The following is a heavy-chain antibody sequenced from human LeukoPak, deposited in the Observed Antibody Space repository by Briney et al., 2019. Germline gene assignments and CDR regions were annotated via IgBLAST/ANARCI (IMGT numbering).Heavy chain of an antibody. CDR1: GGSISSYY. Sequence: SETLSLTCTVSGGSISSYYWSWIRQPPGKGLEWIRCIYYSGSTNYNPSLKSRVTTSVDTSKNQFSLKLSSVTAADTAVYYCARHYYDSSGYYVPGFFDYWGQGTLVTVSS. CDR2: IYYSGST. J-gene: IGHJ4*02. D-gene: IGHD3-22*01. CDR3: ARHYYDSSGYYVPGFFDY. V-gene: IGHV4-59*08.